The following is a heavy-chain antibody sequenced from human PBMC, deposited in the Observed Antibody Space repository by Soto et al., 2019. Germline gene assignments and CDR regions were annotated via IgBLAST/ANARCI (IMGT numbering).Heavy chain of an antibody. CDR2: INPSGSST. CDR1: GYIFSNYY. Sequence: ASVRVSCKASGYIFSNYYIHWVRQAPGQGLEWMGIINPSGSSTRYAQKFQGRVTMTRDTSSSTVYMELSSLRFEDKAVYYCARDVGDSARHWFDPWGQGSLFTVSS. J-gene: IGHJ5*02. D-gene: IGHD3-16*01. V-gene: IGHV1-46*01. CDR3: ARDVGDSARHWFDP.